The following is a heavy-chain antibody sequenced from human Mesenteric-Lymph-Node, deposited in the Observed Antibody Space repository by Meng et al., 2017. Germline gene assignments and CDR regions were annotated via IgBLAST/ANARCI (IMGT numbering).Heavy chain of an antibody. CDR1: GFTFSNAW. V-gene: IGHV3-15*01. CDR3: TTGGDTAMPNFDY. D-gene: IGHD5-18*01. Sequence: EGELVESGGGLVKTGGSFRLSCAASGFTFSNAWMSWVRQAPGKGLEWVGRIKSKTDGGKTDYAAPVKGRFTISRDDSKNTLYLQMNSLKTEDTAVYYCTTGGDTAMPNFDYWGQGTLVTVSS. J-gene: IGHJ4*02. CDR2: IKSKTDGGKT.